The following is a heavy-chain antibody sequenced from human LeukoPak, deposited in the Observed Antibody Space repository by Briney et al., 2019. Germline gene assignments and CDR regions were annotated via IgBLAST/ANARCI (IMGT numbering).Heavy chain of an antibody. D-gene: IGHD1-1*01. V-gene: IGHV4-34*01. Sequence: SETLSLTCAVYGESFSDYYWNWIRQPPGKGLEWIGKITHDGSTSYNPPLKSRVTISRDTSKNQFSLKMSSVTAADTAVYYCARGTRYVFDYWGQGTLVTVSS. CDR2: ITHDGST. CDR1: GESFSDYY. CDR3: ARGTRYVFDY. J-gene: IGHJ4*02.